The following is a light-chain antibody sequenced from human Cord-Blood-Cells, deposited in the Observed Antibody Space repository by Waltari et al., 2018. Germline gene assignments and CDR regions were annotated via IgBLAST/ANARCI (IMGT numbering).Light chain of an antibody. CDR3: QQYYSTPFT. CDR2: GAS. CDR1: QSVLYSANNKNY. Sequence: DIVMTQSPDSLAVSLGERATIPCKSSQSVLYSANNKNYLAWYPQKPGKPPKLLTYGASTRESGVPDRFSGSGSGTEFTLTISSLQSEDVAVYYCQQYYSTPFTFGPGTKVDIK. V-gene: IGKV4-1*01. J-gene: IGKJ3*01.